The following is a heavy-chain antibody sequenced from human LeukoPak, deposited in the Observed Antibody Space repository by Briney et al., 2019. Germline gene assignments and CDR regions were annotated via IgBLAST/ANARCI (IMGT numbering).Heavy chain of an antibody. CDR3: AKDRVYGDYGGVGGYFDY. CDR2: ISYDGSNK. J-gene: IGHJ4*02. CDR1: GFTFSSYG. Sequence: PGRSLRLSCAASGFTFSSYGMHWVRQAPGKGLEWVAVISYDGSNKYYADPVKGRFTISRDNSKNTLYLQMNSLRAEDTAVYYCAKDRVYGDYGGVGGYFDYWGQGPLVTVSS. D-gene: IGHD4-17*01. V-gene: IGHV3-30*18.